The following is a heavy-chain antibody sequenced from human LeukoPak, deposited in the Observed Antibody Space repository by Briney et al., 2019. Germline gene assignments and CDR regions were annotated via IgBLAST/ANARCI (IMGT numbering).Heavy chain of an antibody. CDR1: GFTFSSYS. CDR2: ISSSSSYI. D-gene: IGHD5-18*01. CDR3: AKGYSYGTSPNDY. J-gene: IGHJ4*02. Sequence: GGSLRLSCAASGFTFSSYSMNWVRQAPGKGLEWVSSISSSSSYIYYADSVKGRFTISRDNAKNSLYLQMNSLRAEDTAVYYCAKGYSYGTSPNDYWGQGTLATVSS. V-gene: IGHV3-21*01.